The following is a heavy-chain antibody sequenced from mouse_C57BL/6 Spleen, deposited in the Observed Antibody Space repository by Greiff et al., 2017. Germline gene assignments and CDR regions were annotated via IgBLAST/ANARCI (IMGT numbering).Heavy chain of an antibody. J-gene: IGHJ2*01. Sequence: VQLQQPGAELVMPGASVKLSCKASGYTFTSYWMHWVKQRPGQGLEWIGEIDPSDSYTNYNQKFKGKSTLTVDKSSITAYMQLSSLTAEDSAVYYCARHLCDYWGQGTTLTVSS. CDR3: ARHLCDY. CDR2: IDPSDSYT. V-gene: IGHV1-69*01. D-gene: IGHD6-5*01. CDR1: GYTFTSYW.